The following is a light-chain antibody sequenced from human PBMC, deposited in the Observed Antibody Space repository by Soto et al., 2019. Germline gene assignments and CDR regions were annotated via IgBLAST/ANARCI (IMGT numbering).Light chain of an antibody. CDR2: GAS. J-gene: IGKJ1*01. CDR3: QQFHNWPRT. CDR1: QSVRSN. V-gene: IGKV3-15*01. Sequence: IGLTQSPSTPSVPPRERVTLSCRASQSVRSNLAWYQQKPGQAPRLLIYGASTRAAGIPARFSGSGSGTEFTLTITSLQSEDFAVYYCQQFHNWPRTFGQGTKV.